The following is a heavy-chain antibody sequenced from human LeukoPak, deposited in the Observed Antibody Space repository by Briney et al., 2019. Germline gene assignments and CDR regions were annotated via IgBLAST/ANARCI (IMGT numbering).Heavy chain of an antibody. CDR2: INSSGGST. CDR1: GYTFTSYY. Sequence: GASVKVSCKASGYTFTSYYMHWVRQAPGQGLEWMGIINSSGGSTSYAQKFQGRVTMTRDMSTSTVYMELSSLRSEDTAVYYCARGRRDLYCSGGSCYSKTNWFDPWGQGTLVTVSS. CDR3: ARGRRDLYCSGGSCYSKTNWFDP. V-gene: IGHV1-46*01. J-gene: IGHJ5*02. D-gene: IGHD2-15*01.